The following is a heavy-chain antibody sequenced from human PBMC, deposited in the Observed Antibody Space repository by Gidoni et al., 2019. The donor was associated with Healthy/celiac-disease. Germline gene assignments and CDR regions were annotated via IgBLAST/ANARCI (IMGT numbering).Heavy chain of an antibody. V-gene: IGHV3-49*05. CDR2: IRSKAYGGTT. CDR3: TRAKTTVVTPHDY. D-gene: IGHD4-17*01. CDR1: GFTFGDYA. Sequence: EVQLVESGGGLVKPGRSLRLSCTASGFTFGDYAMSWFRQAPGKGLEWVGFIRSKAYGGTTEYAASVKGRFTISRDDSKSIAYLQMNSLKTEDTAVYYCTRAKTTVVTPHDYWGQGTLVTVSS. J-gene: IGHJ4*02.